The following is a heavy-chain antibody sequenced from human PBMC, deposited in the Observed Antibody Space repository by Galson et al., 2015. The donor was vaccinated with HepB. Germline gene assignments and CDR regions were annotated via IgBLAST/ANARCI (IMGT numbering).Heavy chain of an antibody. V-gene: IGHV3-23*01. J-gene: IGHJ6*02. D-gene: IGHD3-10*01. Sequence: SLRLSCAASGFTFSSYAVSWVRQAPGKGLEWVSAISGSGGSTYYADSVKGRFTISRDNSKNTLYLQMNSLRAEDTAVYYCAKPLKERITMVRGVIIPDGMDVWGQGTTVTVSS. CDR3: AKPLKERITMVRGVIIPDGMDV. CDR1: GFTFSSYA. CDR2: ISGSGGST.